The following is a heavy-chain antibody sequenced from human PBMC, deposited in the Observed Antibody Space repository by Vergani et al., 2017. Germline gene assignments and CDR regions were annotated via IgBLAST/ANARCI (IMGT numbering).Heavy chain of an antibody. CDR2: ISWNSGSI. J-gene: IGHJ6*03. V-gene: IGHV3-9*01. CDR3: AKSAKVPAAPIPTLPLRNTDYYYYYMDV. CDR1: GFTFDDYA. D-gene: IGHD2-2*01. Sequence: EVQLVESGGGLVQPGRSLRLSCAASGFTFDDYAMHWVRQAPGKGLEWVSGISWNSGSIGYADSVKGRFTISRDNAKNSLYLQMNSLRAEDTALYYCAKSAKVPAAPIPTLPLRNTDYYYYYMDVWGKGTTVTVSS.